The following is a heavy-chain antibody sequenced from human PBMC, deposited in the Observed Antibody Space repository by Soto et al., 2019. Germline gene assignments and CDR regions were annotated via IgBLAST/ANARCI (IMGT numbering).Heavy chain of an antibody. CDR3: TRAGGSGWGYYFDY. CDR2: IRSEAYGWTT. V-gene: IGHV3-49*04. Sequence: GGSLRLSCTASGFTFGDYAMSWVRQAPGKGLECVGFIRSEAYGWTTEYAASVKGRFTISRDDSKSIAYLQMNSLRTEDTAVYYCTRAGGSGWGYYFDYWGQGTQVTVSS. J-gene: IGHJ4*02. CDR1: GFTFGDYA. D-gene: IGHD6-19*01.